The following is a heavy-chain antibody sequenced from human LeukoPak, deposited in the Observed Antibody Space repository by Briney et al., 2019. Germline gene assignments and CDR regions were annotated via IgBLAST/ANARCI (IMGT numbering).Heavy chain of an antibody. Sequence: SETLSLTCPVSGGSISPYYWSWIRQPPGKGLEWIGYIYYSGTTNYIPSLQSRVTISVATSKNQFSLKLSSVTAADTALYYCARDRASAGGFDYWGQGTLVTVSS. CDR1: GGSISPYY. CDR2: IYYSGTT. J-gene: IGHJ4*02. CDR3: ARDRASAGGFDY. V-gene: IGHV4-59*01. D-gene: IGHD2-15*01.